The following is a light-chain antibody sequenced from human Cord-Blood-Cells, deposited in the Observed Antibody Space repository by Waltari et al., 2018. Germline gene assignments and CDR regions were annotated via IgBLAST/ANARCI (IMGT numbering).Light chain of an antibody. CDR1: VLAKKY. CDR3: YSAADNNLV. V-gene: IGLV3-27*01. CDR2: KDS. J-gene: IGLJ3*02. Sequence: SYELTQPSSVSVSPGQTARITCSGDVLAKKYARWFQQKPGQAPVLVIYKDSERPAVSPERFSGSSSGTTVTLTISGAQVEDEADYYCYSAADNNLVFGGGTKLTVL.